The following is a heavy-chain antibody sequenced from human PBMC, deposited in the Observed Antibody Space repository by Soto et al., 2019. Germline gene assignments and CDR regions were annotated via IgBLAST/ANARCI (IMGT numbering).Heavy chain of an antibody. CDR3: ARDSGSSWYFGMDV. D-gene: IGHD6-13*01. CDR1: GFTFSNYA. CDR2: ISHDGFNK. V-gene: IGHV3-30-3*01. Sequence: QVQLVESGGGVVQPGRSLRLSCAASGFTFSNYAMHWVRQAPGKGLEWVAVISHDGFNKYYADSVEGRFTISRDSSKNTLYLQMNSLRVEDTAMYSCARDSGSSWYFGMDVWGQGTTVTVSS. J-gene: IGHJ6*02.